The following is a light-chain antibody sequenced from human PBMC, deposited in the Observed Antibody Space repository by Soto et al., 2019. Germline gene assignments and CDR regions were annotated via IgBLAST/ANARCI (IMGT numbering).Light chain of an antibody. Sequence: DIQITQSPSTVSGSVGDRVTITCRASQTISSWLAWYQQKPGKAPKLLIYKASTLKSGVPSRFSGSGSGTEFTPTISSLQPDDFATYYCQHYNSYSEAFGQGTKVDI. CDR2: KAS. J-gene: IGKJ1*01. CDR3: QHYNSYSEA. CDR1: QTISSW. V-gene: IGKV1-5*03.